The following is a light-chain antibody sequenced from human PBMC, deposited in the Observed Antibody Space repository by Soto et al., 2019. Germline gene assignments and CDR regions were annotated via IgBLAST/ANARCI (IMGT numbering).Light chain of an antibody. CDR2: AAS. V-gene: IGKV1-13*02. Sequence: AIQLTQSPSSLSASVGDRVTITCRASQGISTLFAWYQQKPGKAPKLLIYAASTLQSGVPSRFSGSGSGTDFTLTISCLQSEDFATYYCQQYYSYPITFGQGTRLEIK. CDR3: QQYYSYPIT. J-gene: IGKJ5*01. CDR1: QGISTL.